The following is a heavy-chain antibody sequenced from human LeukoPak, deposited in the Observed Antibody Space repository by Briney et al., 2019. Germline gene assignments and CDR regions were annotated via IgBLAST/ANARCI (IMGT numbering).Heavy chain of an antibody. Sequence: SETLSLTCTVSGGSISSYYWNWIRQSAGKGLEWIGRIYTSGSTNYNPSLKSRVTMSVDTSKNQFSLKLSSVTAADTAVYHCARGPSGQWLVLKPWGQGTLVTVSS. CDR1: GGSISSYY. J-gene: IGHJ5*02. CDR3: ARGPSGQWLVLKP. V-gene: IGHV4-4*07. CDR2: IYTSGST. D-gene: IGHD6-19*01.